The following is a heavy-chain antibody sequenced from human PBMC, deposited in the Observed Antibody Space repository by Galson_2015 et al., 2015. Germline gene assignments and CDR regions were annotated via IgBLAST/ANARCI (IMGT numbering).Heavy chain of an antibody. D-gene: IGHD2-15*01. V-gene: IGHV3-23*01. J-gene: IGHJ4*02. CDR2: ISGSGGST. CDR3: AKDLQRSGDCSGGSCYHID. Sequence: SLRLSCAASGFTFSSYAMSWVRQAPGKGLEWVSAISGSGGSTYYADSVKGRFTISRDNSKNTLYLQMNSLRAEDTAVYYCAKDLQRSGDCSGGSCYHIDWGQGTLVTVSS. CDR1: GFTFSSYA.